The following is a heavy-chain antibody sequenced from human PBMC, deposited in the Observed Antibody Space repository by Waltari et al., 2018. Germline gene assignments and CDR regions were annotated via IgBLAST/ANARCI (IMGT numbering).Heavy chain of an antibody. CDR3: AARGYSYVEFDY. V-gene: IGHV4-39*01. Sequence: QLQLQESGPGLVKPSETLSLTCTVSGGSISSSRYYWGWIRQPPGKGLEWIGSIYYSGSTYYNPPLKSRVTISVDTSKIQFSLKLSSVTAADTAVYDCAARGYSYVEFDYWGQGTLVTVSS. CDR2: IYYSGST. J-gene: IGHJ4*02. CDR1: GGSISSSRYY. D-gene: IGHD5-18*01.